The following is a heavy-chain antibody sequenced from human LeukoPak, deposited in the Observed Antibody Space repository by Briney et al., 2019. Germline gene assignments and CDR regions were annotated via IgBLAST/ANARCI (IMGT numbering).Heavy chain of an antibody. D-gene: IGHD6-19*01. CDR1: AGSINSRSFN. CDR3: ARRTGLVRSGWPHFYY. J-gene: IGHJ4*02. Sequence: SETLSLTCTVSAGSINSRSFNWARIRQPPGKGLEWIGHVSYSGTTYYNPSLQSRLTMTVDTSKDQFSLQLTSVTAADAVVYYCARRTGLVRSGWPHFYYWGQGTLVSVSS. CDR2: VSYSGTT. V-gene: IGHV4-39*01.